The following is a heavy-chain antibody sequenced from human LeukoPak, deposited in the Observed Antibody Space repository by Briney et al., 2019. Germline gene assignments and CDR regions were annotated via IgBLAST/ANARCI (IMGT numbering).Heavy chain of an antibody. V-gene: IGHV4-38-2*02. CDR2: IYHSGST. J-gene: IGHJ4*02. CDR3: ARVETGDFDY. Sequence: SETLSLTCTVSGYSISSGYYWGWIRQPPGKGLEWIGSIYHSGSTYYNLSLKSRVTISVGTSKNQFSLKLSSVTAADTAVYYCARVETGDFDYWGQGTLVTVSS. CDR1: GYSISSGYY. D-gene: IGHD2-21*02.